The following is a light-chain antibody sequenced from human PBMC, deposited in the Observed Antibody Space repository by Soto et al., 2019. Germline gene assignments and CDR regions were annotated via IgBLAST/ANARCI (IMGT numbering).Light chain of an antibody. V-gene: IGKV3-20*01. CDR3: HHYSSSHPWT. CDR1: QSLSSNH. Sequence: EIVLTQSPGTLSLSPGDRATLSCRASQSLSSNHLAWYQQKPGQTPRLLIYGTSSRAAGIPDRFIGSGSETDFTLTITRLEPDDFAVYYCHHYSSSHPWTFGQGTKVEV. CDR2: GTS. J-gene: IGKJ1*01.